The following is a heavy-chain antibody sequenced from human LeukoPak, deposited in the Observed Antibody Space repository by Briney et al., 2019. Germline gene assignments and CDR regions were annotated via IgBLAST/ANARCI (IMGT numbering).Heavy chain of an antibody. D-gene: IGHD3-22*01. CDR1: GYTFTSYG. Sequence: ASVKVSCKASGYTFTSYGISWVRQAPGQGLEWMGGIIPIFGTANYAQKFQGRVTITADESTSTAYMELSSLRSEDTAVYYCASPIEYDSSGYDYWGQGTLVTVSS. CDR3: ASPIEYDSSGYDY. J-gene: IGHJ4*02. V-gene: IGHV1-69*13. CDR2: IIPIFGTA.